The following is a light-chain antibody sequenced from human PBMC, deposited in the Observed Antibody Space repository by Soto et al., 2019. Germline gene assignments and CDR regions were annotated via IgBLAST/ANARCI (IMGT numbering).Light chain of an antibody. CDR2: EVT. Sequence: QSALTQPASVSGSPGQSITISCTGTSGDIGSYNRVSWYQQHPGKAPKLLIYEVTDRPSGVSNRFSGSKSGNTAALTISGLQAENEAEYYGSSYKNINPRACGFGTGTKLTVL. CDR1: SGDIGSYNR. J-gene: IGLJ1*01. V-gene: IGLV2-14*01. CDR3: SSYKNINPRACG.